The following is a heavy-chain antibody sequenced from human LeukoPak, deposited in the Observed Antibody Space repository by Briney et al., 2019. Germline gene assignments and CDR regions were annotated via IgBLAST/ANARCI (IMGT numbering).Heavy chain of an antibody. Sequence: SETLSLTCAVSGASIVAAGYSWNWIRQAPGKDLEWIGNIYHGGRTSYKSSLKSRVTISVDTSKNHFSLKLTSVTAADTAVYYCARTFQAPSYGDSDSRTKYPYSMDVWGQGTMVAVSS. CDR1: GASIVAAGYS. J-gene: IGHJ6*02. D-gene: IGHD4-17*01. CDR2: IYHGGRT. V-gene: IGHV4-30-2*01. CDR3: ARTFQAPSYGDSDSRTKYPYSMDV.